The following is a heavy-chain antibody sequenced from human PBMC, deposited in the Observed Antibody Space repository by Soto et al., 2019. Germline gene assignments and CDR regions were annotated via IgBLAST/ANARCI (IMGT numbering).Heavy chain of an antibody. CDR2: ISGSGGSA. J-gene: IGHJ3*01. CDR3: VREGSGWNSRGSFDF. CDR1: GVTFSNYA. V-gene: IGHV3-23*01. Sequence: PGGSLRLSCAASGVTFSNYAMNWVRQAPGKGLECVSVISGSGGSAYYADSVQGRFTISRDNSKNTLYMQMNSLRDEDTAIYYCVREGSGWNSRGSFDFWGRGTMVTVSS. D-gene: IGHD6-19*01.